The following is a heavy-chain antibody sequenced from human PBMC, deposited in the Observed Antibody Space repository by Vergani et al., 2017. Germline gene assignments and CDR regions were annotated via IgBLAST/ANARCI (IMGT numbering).Heavy chain of an antibody. CDR2: ISGSGGST. Sequence: EVQLLESGGGLVQPGGSLRLSCAASGFTFSSHAMSWVRQAPGKGLEWVSAISGSGGSTYHADSVKGRFTISRDNSKNTLYLQMNSLRAEDTAVYYCAKVPSTTPYFDYWSQGTLVTVSS. J-gene: IGHJ4*02. CDR1: GFTFSSHA. CDR3: AKVPSTTPYFDY. V-gene: IGHV3-23*01. D-gene: IGHD1-26*01.